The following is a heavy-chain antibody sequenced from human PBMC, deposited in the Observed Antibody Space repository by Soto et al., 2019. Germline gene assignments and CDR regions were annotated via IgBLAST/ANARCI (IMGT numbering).Heavy chain of an antibody. J-gene: IGHJ4*02. Sequence: VQLVESGGGLVQPGGSLRLSCAVSGFTFSDHYMDWVRQAPGKGLEWIGRSRNKANSYSTEYAASVKGRFIISRDESKNSLYLQMNSLKTEDTAVYFCARRIVVSGTLDYWGQGTLVTVSP. CDR1: GFTFSDHY. CDR3: ARRIVVSGTLDY. D-gene: IGHD6-19*01. CDR2: SRNKANSYST. V-gene: IGHV3-72*01.